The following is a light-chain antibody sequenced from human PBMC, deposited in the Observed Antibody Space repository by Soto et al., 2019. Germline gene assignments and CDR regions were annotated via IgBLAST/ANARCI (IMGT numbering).Light chain of an antibody. V-gene: IGLV1-40*01. Sequence: QAVVTQPPSVSGAPGQRVTISCSESSSDIGAGYDVHWYQQLPGTAPKLLIYGNSNRPSGVPDRFSGSKSGTSASLAITGLQAEDEADYYCQSYDSSLDVVFGGGTQLTVL. CDR1: SSDIGAGYD. CDR2: GNS. J-gene: IGLJ2*01. CDR3: QSYDSSLDVV.